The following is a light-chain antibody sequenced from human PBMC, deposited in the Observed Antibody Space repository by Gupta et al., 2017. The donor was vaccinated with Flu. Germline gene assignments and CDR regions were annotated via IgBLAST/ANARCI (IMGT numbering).Light chain of an antibody. V-gene: IGLV3-25*02. J-gene: IGLJ1*01. CDR3: QSADSSGTYV. Sequence: SYELTQPPSVSVSPGQTARITCSGDALPKQYAYWYQQKPGQAPVLVIYKDSERPSGIPERFSGSSSGTTVTLTISGVQAEDEADDYCQSADSSGTYVFGTGTKVT. CDR2: KDS. CDR1: ALPKQY.